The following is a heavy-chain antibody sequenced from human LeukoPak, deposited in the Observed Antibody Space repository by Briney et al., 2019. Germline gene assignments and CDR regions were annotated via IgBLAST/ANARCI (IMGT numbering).Heavy chain of an antibody. CDR3: VGGGLRYSDY. CDR2: ISGSGSPI. CDR1: GFSFSTFE. Sequence: GGSLRLSCAASGFSFSTFEMNWVRQAPGKGLEWISYISGSGSPIYYADSVKGRFTISRDNAKNSLYLQMNSLRAEDTAVYYCVGGGLRYSDYWGPGTLVTVSS. J-gene: IGHJ4*02. V-gene: IGHV3-48*03. D-gene: IGHD3/OR15-3a*01.